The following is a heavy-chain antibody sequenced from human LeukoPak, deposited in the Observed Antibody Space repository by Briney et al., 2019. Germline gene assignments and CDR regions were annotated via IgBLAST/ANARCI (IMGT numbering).Heavy chain of an antibody. Sequence: GGSLRLSCAASGFTFTTYWMSWFRQPPGKGLEWVANIKNDGSEKYYVDSVKGRFTISRDNAKNSLYLQMNSLRAEDTAVYYCARVGTAEGTLEDYWGQGTLVTVSS. D-gene: IGHD6-13*01. CDR1: GFTFTTYW. J-gene: IGHJ4*02. CDR2: IKNDGSEK. V-gene: IGHV3-7*01. CDR3: ARVGTAEGTLEDY.